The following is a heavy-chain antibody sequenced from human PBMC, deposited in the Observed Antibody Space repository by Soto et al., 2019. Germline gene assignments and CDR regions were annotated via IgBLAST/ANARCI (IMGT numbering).Heavy chain of an antibody. Sequence: SETLSLTCTVSGGSVSSGSYYWSWIRQPPGKGLEWIGFISHSGTTKYNPSLKSRVTILADTSKNQFSLELSSVTAADTAVYYCARKVSGGMLFDYWGQGTLVTVSS. D-gene: IGHD2-15*01. CDR1: GGSVSSGSYY. CDR2: ISHSGTT. V-gene: IGHV4-61*01. J-gene: IGHJ4*02. CDR3: ARKVSGGMLFDY.